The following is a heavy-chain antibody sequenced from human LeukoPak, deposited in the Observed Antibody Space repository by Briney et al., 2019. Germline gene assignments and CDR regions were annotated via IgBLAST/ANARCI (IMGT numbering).Heavy chain of an antibody. CDR3: AREDIDNWFDP. Sequence: SETLSLTCTVSGGSISSYYRSWIRQPPGKGLEWIGYIYYSGSTNYNPSLKSRVTISVDTSKNQFSLKLSSVTAADTAVYYCAREDIDNWFDPWGQGTLVTVSS. V-gene: IGHV4-59*01. CDR1: GGSISSYY. CDR2: IYYSGST. J-gene: IGHJ5*02.